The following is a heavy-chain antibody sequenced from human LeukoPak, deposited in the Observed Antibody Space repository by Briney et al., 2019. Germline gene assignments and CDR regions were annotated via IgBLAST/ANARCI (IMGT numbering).Heavy chain of an antibody. CDR2: MNPNSGNT. Sequence: ASVKVSCKASGYTFTSYDINWVRQATGQGLEWMGWMNPNSGNTGYAQKFQGRVTITRNTSTSTAYMELSSLRSEDTAVYYCARGRPSRYCSGGSCYPANYYYYYMDVWGKGTTVTVSS. CDR3: ARGRPSRYCSGGSCYPANYYYYYMDV. J-gene: IGHJ6*03. CDR1: GYTFTSYD. D-gene: IGHD2-15*01. V-gene: IGHV1-8*03.